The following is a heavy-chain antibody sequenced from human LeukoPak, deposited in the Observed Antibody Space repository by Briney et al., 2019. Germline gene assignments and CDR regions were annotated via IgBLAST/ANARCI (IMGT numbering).Heavy chain of an antibody. CDR3: TTDLSRPPASSSSDY. V-gene: IGHV3-53*01. CDR1: GFTVSSNY. D-gene: IGHD6-6*01. CDR2: IYSGGST. J-gene: IGHJ4*02. Sequence: GGSLRLSCAASGFTVSSNYMSWVRQAPGKGLEWVSVIYSGGSTYYADSVKGRFTISRDNSKNTLYLQMNSLRAEDTAVYYCTTDLSRPPASSSSDYWGQGTLATVSS.